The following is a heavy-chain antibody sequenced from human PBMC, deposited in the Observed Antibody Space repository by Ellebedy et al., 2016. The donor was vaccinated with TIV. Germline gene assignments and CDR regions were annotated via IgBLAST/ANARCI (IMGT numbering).Heavy chain of an antibody. V-gene: IGHV4-59*08. Sequence: MPSETLSLTCTVSGGSVSGFYWTWIRQPPGKGLEWIGYIHYSGSTNYNPSLKSRLTISVDTSKNQFSLKLNSVTAADAAEYYCARLGYCRGGSCRGFDPWGQGTLVTVSS. J-gene: IGHJ5*02. CDR3: ARLGYCRGGSCRGFDP. CDR1: GGSVSGFY. D-gene: IGHD2-15*01. CDR2: IHYSGST.